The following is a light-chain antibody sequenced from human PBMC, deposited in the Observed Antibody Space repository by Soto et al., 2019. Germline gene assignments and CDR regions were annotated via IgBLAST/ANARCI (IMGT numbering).Light chain of an antibody. V-gene: IGKV3-20*01. J-gene: IGKJ4*01. CDR3: QLYGTSPLT. Sequence: EIVLTQSPGTLSLSPGERATLSCRASQSVSSRHLARNQQKPGQAPRLLIYGASSRATGIPDRLSGSRSGTDFTLTISRLEPEDFAVHYCQLYGTSPLTFGGGTKVKIK. CDR2: GAS. CDR1: QSVSSRH.